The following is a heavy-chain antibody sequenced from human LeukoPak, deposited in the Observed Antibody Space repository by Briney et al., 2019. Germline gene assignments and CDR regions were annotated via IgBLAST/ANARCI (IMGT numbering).Heavy chain of an antibody. CDR1: GYTFTDYY. D-gene: IGHD3-3*01. V-gene: IGHV1-69-2*01. CDR3: ATVKEHKFWSGYYTDPQRWFDP. CDR2: VDPEDGET. Sequence: ASVKVSCKASGYTFTDYYMHWVQQAPGKGLEWMGLVDPEDGETIYAEKFQGRVTITADTSTDTAYMELSSLRSEDTAVYYCATVKEHKFWSGYYTDPQRWFDPWGQGTLVTVSS. J-gene: IGHJ5*02.